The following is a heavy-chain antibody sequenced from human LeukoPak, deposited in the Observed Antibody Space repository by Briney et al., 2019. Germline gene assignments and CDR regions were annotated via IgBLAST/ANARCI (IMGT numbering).Heavy chain of an antibody. V-gene: IGHV3-64*01. CDR3: AREERGLAINY. J-gene: IGHJ4*02. CDR1: GFTFSLYA. Sequence: HPGGSLRLSCAASGFTFSLYAMHWVRQAPGKGLEYVSAISSNGGSTYYANSVKGRFTISRDNSKDTLYLQMGSLRAEGMAIYYCAREERGLAINYWGQGTLVTVSS. CDR2: ISSNGGST. D-gene: IGHD3-9*01.